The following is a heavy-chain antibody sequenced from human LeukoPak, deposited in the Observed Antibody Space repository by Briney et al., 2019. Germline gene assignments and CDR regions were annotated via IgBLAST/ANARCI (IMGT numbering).Heavy chain of an antibody. CDR2: ISASGGTT. D-gene: IGHD3-10*01. CDR3: ARGGYGSGSYFLLNY. Sequence: GGSLRLSCVASGFTFSTYAMIWVRQAPGKGLEWVSSISASGGTTYYADSVKGRFTISRDNSKNTFNLQMNSLRAEDTALYYCARGGYGSGSYFLLNYWGQGTLVTVSS. J-gene: IGHJ4*02. V-gene: IGHV3-23*01. CDR1: GFTFSTYA.